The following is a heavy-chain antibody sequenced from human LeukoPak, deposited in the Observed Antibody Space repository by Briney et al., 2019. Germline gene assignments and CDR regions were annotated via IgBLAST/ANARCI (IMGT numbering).Heavy chain of an antibody. V-gene: IGHV4-34*01. J-gene: IGHJ3*02. CDR3: ARDEGEDAFDI. CDR2: INHSGST. CDR1: GGSFSGYY. Sequence: SETLSLTCAVYGGSFSGYYWSWIRQPPGKGLEWIGEINHSGSTNYNPSLKSRVTISVDTSKNQFSLKLSSVTAADTAVYYCARDEGEDAFDIWGQGTMVTVSS.